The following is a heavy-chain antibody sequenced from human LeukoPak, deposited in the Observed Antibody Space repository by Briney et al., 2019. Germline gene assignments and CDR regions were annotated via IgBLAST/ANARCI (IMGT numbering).Heavy chain of an antibody. CDR3: ARGGVRGVVVPAAIRGSPPDY. CDR2: MNPNSGNT. D-gene: IGHD2-2*01. CDR1: GYTFTSYD. V-gene: IGHV1-8*01. J-gene: IGHJ4*02. Sequence: EASVKVSCKASGYTFTSYDINWVRQATGQGLEWMGWMNPNSGNTSYAQKFQGRVTMTRNTSISTAYMELSSLRSEDTAVYYCARGGVRGVVVPAAIRGSPPDYWGQGTLVTVSS.